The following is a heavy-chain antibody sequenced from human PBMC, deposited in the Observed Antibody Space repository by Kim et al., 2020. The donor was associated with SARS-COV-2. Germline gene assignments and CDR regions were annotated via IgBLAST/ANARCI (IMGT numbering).Heavy chain of an antibody. V-gene: IGHV4-59*09. J-gene: IGHJ4*02. CDR3: ARGSGWYYFDY. Sequence: TNHNPPLKSRVTKSVGTSKTQFSLKLTSVTAADTAVYYCARGSGWYYFDYWGQGTLVTVSS. D-gene: IGHD6-19*01. CDR2: T.